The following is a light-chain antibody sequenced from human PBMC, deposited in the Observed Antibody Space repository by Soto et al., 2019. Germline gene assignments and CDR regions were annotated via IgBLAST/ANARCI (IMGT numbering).Light chain of an antibody. J-gene: IGKJ1*01. Sequence: EIVMTQSPATLSVSTGERATLSCRASQSVSSNLAWYQQKPGQDPRLRIYGASTRATGIPARFSGSVSGTEFTPTSSSLQSEEFAVYSCQQYNNWLPWTFGQGTKVEIK. CDR1: QSVSSN. V-gene: IGKV3-15*01. CDR3: QQYNNWLPWT. CDR2: GAS.